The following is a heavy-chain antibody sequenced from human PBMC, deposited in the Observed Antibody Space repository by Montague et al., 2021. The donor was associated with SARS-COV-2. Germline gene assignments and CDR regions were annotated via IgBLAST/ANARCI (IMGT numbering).Heavy chain of an antibody. V-gene: IGHV4-31*03. Sequence: TLSLTCTVSGGSISSGGYYWSWIRQHPGKGLEWIGYIYCSGSTYYNPSLKSRVTISVDTSKNQFSLKLSSVTAEDTAVYYCASNYGGNLGYYYYYMDVWGKGTTVTVSS. CDR2: IYCSGST. D-gene: IGHD4-23*01. CDR1: GGSISSGGYY. J-gene: IGHJ6*03. CDR3: ASNYGGNLGYYYYYMDV.